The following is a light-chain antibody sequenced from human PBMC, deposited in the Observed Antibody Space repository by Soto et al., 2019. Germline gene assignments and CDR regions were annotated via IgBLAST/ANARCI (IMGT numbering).Light chain of an antibody. CDR3: QQYKNWPL. CDR1: QSIHTS. V-gene: IGKV3-15*01. Sequence: TQSPATLSLSPWERATLPCRASQSIHTSLAWYQQKPGQPPRLVVYGASTRATGIPVRFSGSGFGTEFTLTISSLQSEDFAVYYCQQYKNWPLFGQGTRLEIK. J-gene: IGKJ5*01. CDR2: GAS.